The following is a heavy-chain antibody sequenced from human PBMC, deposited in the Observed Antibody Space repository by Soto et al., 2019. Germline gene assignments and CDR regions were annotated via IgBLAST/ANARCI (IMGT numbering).Heavy chain of an antibody. Sequence: ASVKVSCKASGYTFTSYYMHWVRQAPGQGLEWMGIINPSGGSTSYAQKFQGRVTMTRDTSTSTVYMELSSLRSEDTAVYYCSRGGVGSSWLKYYFDYWGQGTLVTVSS. CDR2: INPSGGST. D-gene: IGHD6-13*01. CDR3: SRGGVGSSWLKYYFDY. V-gene: IGHV1-46*01. J-gene: IGHJ4*02. CDR1: GYTFTSYY.